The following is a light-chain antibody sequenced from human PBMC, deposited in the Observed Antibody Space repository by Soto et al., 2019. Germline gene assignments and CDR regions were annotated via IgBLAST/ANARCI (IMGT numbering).Light chain of an antibody. CDR2: WAS. Sequence: DIVMTQSPDSLAVSLGERATINCKSSQSVLYSSNNKNYLAWYQQKPGQPPKLLIYWASTRESGFPDRFSGSGCGEDFTLTISSLQAEDVAVYYCQQYYSTPSFGQGTKLEIK. CDR1: QSVLYSSNNKNY. J-gene: IGKJ2*01. V-gene: IGKV4-1*01. CDR3: QQYYSTPS.